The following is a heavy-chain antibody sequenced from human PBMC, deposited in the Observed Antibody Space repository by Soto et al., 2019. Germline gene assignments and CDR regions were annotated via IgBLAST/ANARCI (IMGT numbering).Heavy chain of an antibody. V-gene: IGHV4-4*02. J-gene: IGHJ5*02. CDR3: ARDLIAAAGTGIIGFDP. CDR2: IYHSGST. Sequence: QVQLQESGPGLVKPSGTLSLTCAVSGGSISSSNWWSWVRQPPGKGLEWIGEIYHSGSTNYNPSLKNRVTISVDKSKNQFSLKLSSVTAADTAVYYCARDLIAAAGTGIIGFDPWGQGTLVTVSS. D-gene: IGHD6-13*01. CDR1: GGSISSSNW.